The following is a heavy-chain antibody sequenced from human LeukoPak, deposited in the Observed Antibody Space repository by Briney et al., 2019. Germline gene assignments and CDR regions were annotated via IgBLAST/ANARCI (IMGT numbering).Heavy chain of an antibody. J-gene: IGHJ5*02. Sequence: GGSLRLSCAASGFSFDDYGMSWVRQAPGKGLEWVSGINWNGGSTGYADSVKGRFTISRDNAKNSLSLQMNSLRVEDTALYYCAKGGFGSGSYNWLDRWGQGTRVTVSS. CDR2: INWNGGST. CDR3: AKGGFGSGSYNWLDR. D-gene: IGHD3-10*01. CDR1: GFSFDDYG. V-gene: IGHV3-20*04.